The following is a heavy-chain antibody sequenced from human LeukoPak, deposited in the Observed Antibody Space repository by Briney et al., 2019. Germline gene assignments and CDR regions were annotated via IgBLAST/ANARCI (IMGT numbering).Heavy chain of an antibody. CDR2: IYSGGST. D-gene: IGHD5-18*01. CDR3: ARAQPRFDDAFDI. CDR1: GFTVSSNY. Sequence: GGSLRLSCAASGFTVSSNYMSWVRQAPGKGLEWVSVIYSGGSTYYADSVKGRFTISRDNSKNTLYLQMNSLRAEDTAVYYCARAQPRFDDAFDIWGQGTMVTVSS. V-gene: IGHV3-53*01. J-gene: IGHJ3*02.